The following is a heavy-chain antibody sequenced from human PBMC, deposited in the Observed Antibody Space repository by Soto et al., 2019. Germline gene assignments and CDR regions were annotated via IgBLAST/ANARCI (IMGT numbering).Heavy chain of an antibody. CDR3: ARLGFVGEGDF. Sequence: EVQLAESGGGLIQPGGSLRLSCATSGFTFSRYWIHWVRQAPGEGLVWVSRIRGDGVHTDYAESVKGRFTVSRDMAKSTGYLQMNNLRAEDTAIYYCARLGFVGEGDFWGQGILVTVSS. CDR1: GFTFSRYW. CDR2: IRGDGVHT. D-gene: IGHD3-16*01. J-gene: IGHJ4*02. V-gene: IGHV3-74*01.